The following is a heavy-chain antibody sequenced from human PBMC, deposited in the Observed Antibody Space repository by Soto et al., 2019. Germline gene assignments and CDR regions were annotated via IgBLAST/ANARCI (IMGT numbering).Heavy chain of an antibody. Sequence: QVQLQQWGAGLLKPSETLSLTCAVYGGSFSGYYWSWIRQPPGKGLEWIGEINHSGSTNYNPSLKSRVTISVDTSKNQCSLKLSSVTAADTAVYYCARGLLDYGSYYFDYWGQGTLVTVSS. CDR3: ARGLLDYGSYYFDY. CDR2: INHSGST. D-gene: IGHD4-17*01. CDR1: GGSFSGYY. J-gene: IGHJ4*02. V-gene: IGHV4-34*01.